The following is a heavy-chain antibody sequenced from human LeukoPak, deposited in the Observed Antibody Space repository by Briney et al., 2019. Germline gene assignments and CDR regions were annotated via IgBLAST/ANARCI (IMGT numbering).Heavy chain of an antibody. CDR1: GGSFSGYY. J-gene: IGHJ5*02. D-gene: IGHD4-17*01. CDR3: ARGRTWMTTVTTRWFDP. CDR2: INHSGST. Sequence: PSETLSLTCAVYGGSFSGYYWSWIRQPPGKGLEWIGEINHSGSTNYNPSLESRVTISVDTSKNQFSLKLSSVTAADTAVYYCARGRTWMTTVTTRWFDPWGQGTLVTVSS. V-gene: IGHV4-34*01.